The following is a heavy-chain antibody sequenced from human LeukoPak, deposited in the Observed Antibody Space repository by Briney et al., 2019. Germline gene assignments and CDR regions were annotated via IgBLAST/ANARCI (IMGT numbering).Heavy chain of an antibody. CDR1: GGSISSSSYY. CDR2: IYYSGST. D-gene: IGHD6-6*01. Sequence: PSETLSLTCTVSGGSISSSSYYWGWIRQPPGKGLEWIGSIYYSGSTYYNPSLKSRVTISVDTSKNQFSLKLSSVTAADTAVYYCARRVGIAARFPAWVDYWGQGTLVTVSS. J-gene: IGHJ4*02. V-gene: IGHV4-39*01. CDR3: ARRVGIAARFPAWVDY.